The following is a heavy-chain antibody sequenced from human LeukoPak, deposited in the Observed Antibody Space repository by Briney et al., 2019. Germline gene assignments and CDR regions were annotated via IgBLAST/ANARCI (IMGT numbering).Heavy chain of an antibody. J-gene: IGHJ4*02. CDR3: ARTWGYCSSTSCRGRFDY. CDR2: IYPSGRT. V-gene: IGHV4-4*07. CDR1: GGSISSYY. D-gene: IGHD2-2*01. Sequence: PSETLSLTCTVSGGSISSYYGSWIRRPAGKGLEGLGRIYPSGRTNYNPPLKSRVTMSVDTSKNQFSLKLSSVSAAVTDVYCCARTWGYCSSTSCRGRFDYWGQGTLVTVSS.